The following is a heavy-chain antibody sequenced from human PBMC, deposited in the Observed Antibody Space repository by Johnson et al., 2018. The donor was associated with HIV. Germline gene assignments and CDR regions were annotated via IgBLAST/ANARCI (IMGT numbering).Heavy chain of an antibody. V-gene: IGHV3-11*04. CDR3: AKDLELSPGTARAVGGSFDI. J-gene: IGHJ3*02. Sequence: QMLLVESGGGLVKPGGSLRLSCAASGFTFSDYYMSWIRQAPGKGLEWVSYISSSGSIIHYADSVKGRFTISRDNAKNSLYLQMNSLRAEETAVYYCAKDLELSPGTARAVGGSFDIWGQGTMVTVSS. D-gene: IGHD6-19*01. CDR2: ISSSGSII. CDR1: GFTFSDYY.